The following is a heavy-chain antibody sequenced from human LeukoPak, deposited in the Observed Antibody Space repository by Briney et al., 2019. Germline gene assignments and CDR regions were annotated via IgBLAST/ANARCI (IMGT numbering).Heavy chain of an antibody. CDR1: GFIFSDYF. J-gene: IGHJ4*02. CDR3: ARAKLIFASYFDY. V-gene: IGHV3-11*01. Sequence: GGSLRLSCAASGFIFSDYFMSWIRQTPGGGLEWVAYISNSGSPTYYSDSVKGRFTISRDNAKNSLFLHMNSLRAEDTAVYFCARAKLIFASYFDYWGQGPLVTVSS. CDR2: ISNSGSPT. D-gene: IGHD3/OR15-3a*01.